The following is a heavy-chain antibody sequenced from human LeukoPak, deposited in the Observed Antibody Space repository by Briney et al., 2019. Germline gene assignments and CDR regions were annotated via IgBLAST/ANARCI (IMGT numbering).Heavy chain of an antibody. CDR1: GGTFSSYA. J-gene: IGHJ3*02. D-gene: IGHD7-27*01. Sequence: GASVKVSCKASGGTFSSYATSWVRQAPGQGLEWMGGIIPIFGTANYAQKFQGRVTITADKSTSTAYMELRSLRSDDTAVYYCAREEGNWGDAFDIWGQGTMVTVSS. CDR2: IIPIFGTA. CDR3: AREEGNWGDAFDI. V-gene: IGHV1-69*06.